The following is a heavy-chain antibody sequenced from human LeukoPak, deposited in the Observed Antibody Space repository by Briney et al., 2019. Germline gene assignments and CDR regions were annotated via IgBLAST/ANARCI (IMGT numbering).Heavy chain of an antibody. D-gene: IGHD4-17*01. Sequence: GASVKVSCKASGFSFTGYYMRWVRQAPGQGLEWMGIINPSGGSTSYAQKFQGRVTMTRDTSTSTVYMQLSSLRSEDTAVYYCAIVLATMTSASTDYYYYGMDVWGQGTTVTVSS. CDR2: INPSGGST. CDR1: GFSFTGYY. V-gene: IGHV1-46*01. J-gene: IGHJ6*02. CDR3: AIVLATMTSASTDYYYYGMDV.